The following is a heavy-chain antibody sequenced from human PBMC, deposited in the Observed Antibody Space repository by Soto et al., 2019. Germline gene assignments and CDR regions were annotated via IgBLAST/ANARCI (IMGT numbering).Heavy chain of an antibody. D-gene: IGHD2-21*01. CDR2: IIPKLGSA. J-gene: IGHJ4*02. CDR3: ARGGDGYNFGGVY. V-gene: IGHV1-69*01. Sequence: QVQLVQSGAEVKKPGSSVQVSCKASGGGNLRDYRTTWVRQAPGQGLEWMGGIIPKLGSANYAQNFQGRVTITADESTSTVYMELRSLRSEDTAVYYCARGGDGYNFGGVYWGQGTPVTVSS. CDR1: GGGNLRDYR.